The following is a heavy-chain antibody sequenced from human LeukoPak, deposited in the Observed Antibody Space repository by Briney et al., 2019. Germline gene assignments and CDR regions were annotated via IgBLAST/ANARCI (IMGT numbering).Heavy chain of an antibody. CDR3: ARCAALYYYDSSGMAY. J-gene: IGHJ4*02. CDR1: GFTFSNAW. Sequence: PGGSLRLSCAASGFTFSNAWMSWVRQAPGKGLEWVGRIKSKTDGGTTDYAAPVKGRFTISRDDSKNTLYLQMNSLRAEDTAVYYCARCAALYYYDSSGMAYWGQGTLVTVSS. CDR2: IKSKTDGGTT. D-gene: IGHD3-22*01. V-gene: IGHV3-15*01.